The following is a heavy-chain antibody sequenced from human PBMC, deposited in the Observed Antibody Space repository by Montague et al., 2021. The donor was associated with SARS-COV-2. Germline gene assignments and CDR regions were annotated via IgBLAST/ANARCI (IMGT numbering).Heavy chain of an antibody. Sequence: SETLSLTCTFSGGSISTIVNFWGWIRQPPGKGLEWIGSISYTGSTYHNPSLKSRVTVSVDTSKNQFALKLNSVTAADKAVYYCARSGDPGTTVTYLYWGQGTLVTVSS. J-gene: IGHJ4*02. CDR3: ARSGDPGTTVTYLY. V-gene: IGHV4-39*06. D-gene: IGHD4-11*01. CDR1: GGSISTIVNF. CDR2: ISYTGST.